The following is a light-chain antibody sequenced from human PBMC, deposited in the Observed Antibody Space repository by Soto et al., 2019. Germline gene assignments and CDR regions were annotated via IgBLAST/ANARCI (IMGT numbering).Light chain of an antibody. V-gene: IGLV4-60*02. Sequence: QSVLTQSSSASASLGSSVRLTCTLSSGHSSYIIAWHQQQPGKAPRFLMKVEGSGTCDKGSGVPDRFSGSSSGADRFLTISNLQFEDEADYFCETWDNNTWVFGGGTKVTVL. CDR2: VEGSGTC. CDR3: ETWDNNTWV. CDR1: SGHSSYI. J-gene: IGLJ3*02.